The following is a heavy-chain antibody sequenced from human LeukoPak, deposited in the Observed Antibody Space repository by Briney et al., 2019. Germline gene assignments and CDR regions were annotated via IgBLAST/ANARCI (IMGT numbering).Heavy chain of an antibody. V-gene: IGHV3-30*18. Sequence: GGSLRLSCAASGFTFSSYGMHWVRQAPGKGLEWVAVISYDGSNKYYADSVKGRFTISRDNSKNTLYLQMNSLRAEDTAVYYCAKDWVAAAANWFDPWGQGTLVTVSS. CDR2: ISYDGSNK. CDR3: AKDWVAAAANWFDP. J-gene: IGHJ5*02. CDR1: GFTFSSYG. D-gene: IGHD6-13*01.